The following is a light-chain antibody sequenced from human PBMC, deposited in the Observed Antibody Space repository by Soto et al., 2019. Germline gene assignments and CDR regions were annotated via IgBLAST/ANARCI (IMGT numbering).Light chain of an antibody. CDR2: AAS. CDR1: QTVSKNY. V-gene: IGKV3-20*01. Sequence: EIVLTQSPGTLSLSPGEGTTLSCRASQTVSKNYLAWYQQKPGQAPRLLIYAASSRATGIPDRFSGSGSGTDFTLTISRLEPEDLAVFYCQQYAESPITFGQGTRLEIK. J-gene: IGKJ5*01. CDR3: QQYAESPIT.